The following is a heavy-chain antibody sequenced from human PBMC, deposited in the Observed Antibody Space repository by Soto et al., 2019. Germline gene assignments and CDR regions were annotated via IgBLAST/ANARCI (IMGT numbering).Heavy chain of an antibody. CDR2: INPDNGNT. CDR3: ARGIATGQLDP. J-gene: IGHJ5*02. Sequence: QVQLVQSGAEVKKPGASVKISCKASGYTFTRYTMNWVRQAPGQRLEWMGSINPDNGNTKSSQKFQDRGIITRDTSASTAYMALSSLRSEDTAVYSCARGIATGQLDPWGQGTLVTVSS. D-gene: IGHD2-15*01. V-gene: IGHV1-3*01. CDR1: GYTFTRYT.